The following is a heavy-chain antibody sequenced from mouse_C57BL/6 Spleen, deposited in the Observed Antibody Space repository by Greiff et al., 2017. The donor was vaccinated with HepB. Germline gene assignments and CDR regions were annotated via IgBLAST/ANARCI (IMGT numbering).Heavy chain of an antibody. CDR1: GYSITSGYY. V-gene: IGHV3-6*01. CDR3: ARVGPHYGSSLYFDV. CDR2: ISYDGSN. J-gene: IGHJ1*03. D-gene: IGHD1-1*01. Sequence: DVQLQESGPGLVKPSQSLSLTCSVTGYSITSGYYWNWIRQFPGNKLEWMGYISYDGSNNYNPSLKNRISITRDTSKNQFFLNLNSVTTEDTATYYCARVGPHYGSSLYFDVWDTGTTVTVSS.